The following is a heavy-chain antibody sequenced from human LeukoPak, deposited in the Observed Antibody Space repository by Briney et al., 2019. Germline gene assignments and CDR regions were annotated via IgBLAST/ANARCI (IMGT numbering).Heavy chain of an antibody. J-gene: IGHJ4*02. CDR2: ISYSGTT. CDR3: ATYFYGEYGSYYFDY. D-gene: IGHD4-17*01. Sequence: SETLSLTCTVSGGSISSYYWSWIRQPPGKGLEWIGYISYSGTTNYNPSLKSRVTISIDTSKNQFSLKLSSVTAADTAVYYCATYFYGEYGSYYFDYWGQGTLVTVSS. V-gene: IGHV4-59*12. CDR1: GGSISSYY.